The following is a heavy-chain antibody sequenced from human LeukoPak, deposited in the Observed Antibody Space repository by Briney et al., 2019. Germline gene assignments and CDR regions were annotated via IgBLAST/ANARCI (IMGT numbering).Heavy chain of an antibody. CDR2: ISSSSSTR. Sequence: GGSLRLSCAASGFIFSSHYMTWIRQAPGKGLEWLSYISSSSSTRSYAHSVEGRFIISRDNAKSSLYLQMNSLSADDTAVYYCARATVGSNYYGVDVWGQGTTVTVSS. CDR3: ARATVGSNYYGVDV. V-gene: IGHV3-11*01. CDR1: GFIFSSHY. D-gene: IGHD4-23*01. J-gene: IGHJ6*02.